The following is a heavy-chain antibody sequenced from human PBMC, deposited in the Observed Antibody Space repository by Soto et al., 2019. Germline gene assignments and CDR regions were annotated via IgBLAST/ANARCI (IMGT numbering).Heavy chain of an antibody. V-gene: IGHV4-34*01. CDR1: GGSFSGYY. J-gene: IGHJ6*03. Sequence: SETLSLTCAVYGGSFSGYYWSWIRQPPGKGLEWIGEINHSGSTIYNPSLKSRVTISVDTSKNQFSLKLSSVTAADTAVYYCARYTTVTTYYYYYYMDVWGKGTTVTAP. CDR3: ARYTTVTTYYYYYYMDV. D-gene: IGHD4-4*01. CDR2: INHSGST.